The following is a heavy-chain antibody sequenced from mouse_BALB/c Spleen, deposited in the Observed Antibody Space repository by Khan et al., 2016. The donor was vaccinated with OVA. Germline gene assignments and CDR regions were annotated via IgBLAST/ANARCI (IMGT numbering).Heavy chain of an antibody. J-gene: IGHJ3*01. V-gene: IGHV3-8*02. CDR2: LLYIVSP. D-gene: IGHD2-14*01. CDR3: ARSTYRYAFAY. CDR1: GDSITSGY. Sequence: EVQLVESGPSLVKPSQTLSLTCSVTGDSITSGYWCGIRNFPGIKLESRGYLLYIVSPYINPSLKSRISITLHTSQNHYYLQVNSVTTEDTATYYWARSTYRYAFAYWGQGTLVTVAA.